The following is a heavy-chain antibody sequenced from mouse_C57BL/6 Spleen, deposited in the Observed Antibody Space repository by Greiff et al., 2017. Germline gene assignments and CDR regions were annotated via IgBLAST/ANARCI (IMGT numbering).Heavy chain of an antibody. V-gene: IGHV7-3*01. D-gene: IGHD2-12*01. J-gene: IGHJ1*03. CDR1: GFTFTDYY. CDR3: ARYRSYDGHWYFDV. Sequence: EVHLVESGGGLVQPGGSLSLSCAASGFTFTDYYMSWVRQPPGKALEWLGFIRNKANGYTTEYSASVKGRFTISRDNSQSSLYLQMNALRAEDSATYYCARYRSYDGHWYFDVWGTGTTVTVSS. CDR2: IRNKANGYTT.